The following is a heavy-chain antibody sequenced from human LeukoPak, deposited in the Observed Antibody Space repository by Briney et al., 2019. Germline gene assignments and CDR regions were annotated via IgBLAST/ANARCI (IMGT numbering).Heavy chain of an antibody. Sequence: GASVKVSCKASGYTFTGYYMHWVRQPPGQWREWKGWINPERGGTNYGKEFQGRVIMARDTSISTAYMELSRLRSDDTGMYYCAKSYPLVSTYYYGSSGHTAFDYWGQGTLVTVSS. J-gene: IGHJ4*02. D-gene: IGHD3-22*01. V-gene: IGHV1-2*02. CDR3: AKSYPLVSTYYYGSSGHTAFDY. CDR1: GYTFTGYY. CDR2: INPERGGT.